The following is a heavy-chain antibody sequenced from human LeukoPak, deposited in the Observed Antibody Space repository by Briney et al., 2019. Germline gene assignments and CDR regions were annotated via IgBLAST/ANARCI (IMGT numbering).Heavy chain of an antibody. V-gene: IGHV3-7*01. CDR2: IKQDGSEK. J-gene: IGHJ4*02. D-gene: IGHD1-26*01. CDR1: GFTFSSYW. Sequence: GGSLRLSCAASGFTFSSYWMSWVRQAPGKGLEWVANIKQDGSEKYYVDSVKGRFTISRDNAKNSLYLQMNSLRAEDTAVYYCARERGYSGSTYFDYWGKGTRATVSS. CDR3: ARERGYSGSTYFDY.